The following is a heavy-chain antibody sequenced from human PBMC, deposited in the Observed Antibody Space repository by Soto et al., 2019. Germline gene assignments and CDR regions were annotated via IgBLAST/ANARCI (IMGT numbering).Heavy chain of an antibody. D-gene: IGHD2-21*02. J-gene: IGHJ6*02. V-gene: IGHV5-51*01. CDR2: IYPGDSDT. CDR3: ARSYCGGDCYSRYYGMDV. CDR1: GYSFTSYW. Sequence: GESLKISCKGSGYSFTSYWIGWVRQTPGKGLEWMGIIYPGDSDTRYSPSFQGQVTISADKSISTAYLQWSSLKASDTAMYYCARSYCGGDCYSRYYGMDVWGQGTTVTVSS.